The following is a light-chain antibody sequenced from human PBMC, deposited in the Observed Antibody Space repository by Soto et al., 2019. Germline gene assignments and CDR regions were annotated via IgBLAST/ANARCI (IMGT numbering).Light chain of an antibody. CDR2: DDS. CDR3: QVWDSSDNHVV. CDR1: KLGSES. J-gene: IGLJ3*02. V-gene: IGLV3-21*02. Sequence: SYELTQPPSVSVAPGQTARITCGGSKLGSESVHWYRQKPGQAPVLVVYDDSDRPSGIPERFSGSNSGHTATLTINRVEAGDEAEYYCQVWDSSDNHVVFGGGTKLTVL.